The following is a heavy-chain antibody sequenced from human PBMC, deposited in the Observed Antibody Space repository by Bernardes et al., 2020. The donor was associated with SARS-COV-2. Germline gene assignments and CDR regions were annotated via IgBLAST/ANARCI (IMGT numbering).Heavy chain of an antibody. CDR1: GLTFSIYA. V-gene: IGHV3-30-3*01. CDR3: AACGGDCYPPRFDH. J-gene: IGHJ4*02. D-gene: IGHD2-21*02. Sequence: SLRLSCAASGLTFSIYAMRWVRQAPDEGLGWVSGISYDGGNKYYADSVKGRFTISRDNSKNRLYLQMNSLRAEDTAVYYCAACGGDCYPPRFDHWGQGTLVTVSS. CDR2: ISYDGGNK.